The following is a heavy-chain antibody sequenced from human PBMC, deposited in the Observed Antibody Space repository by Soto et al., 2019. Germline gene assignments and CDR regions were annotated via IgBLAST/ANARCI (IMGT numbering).Heavy chain of an antibody. CDR2: IYPGDSDT. V-gene: IGHV5-51*01. CDR3: ARRGVGTNSDAFDI. Sequence: GESLKISFKGSGYSFTSYWIDWLRQMPGKGLEWMGIIYPGDSDTRYSPSFQGQVTISADKPISTAYVQWSSLKASDTAMYYCARRGVGTNSDAFDIARQGTMVTVAS. D-gene: IGHD2-21*02. J-gene: IGHJ3*02. CDR1: GYSFTSYW.